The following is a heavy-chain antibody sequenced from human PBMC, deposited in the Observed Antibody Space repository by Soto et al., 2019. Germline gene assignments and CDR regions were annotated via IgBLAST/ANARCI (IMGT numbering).Heavy chain of an antibody. CDR2: ISGSGGST. CDR1: GFTFSSYA. J-gene: IGHJ5*02. V-gene: IGHV3-23*01. CDR3: AKDSTYYYGSGSYYNWFDP. D-gene: IGHD3-10*01. Sequence: GGSLRLSCAASGFTFSSYAMSWVRQAPGKGLEWVSAISGSGGSTYYADSVKGRFTISRDNSKNTLYLQMNSLRAEDTAVYYCAKDSTYYYGSGSYYNWFDPWGQGTLVTVSS.